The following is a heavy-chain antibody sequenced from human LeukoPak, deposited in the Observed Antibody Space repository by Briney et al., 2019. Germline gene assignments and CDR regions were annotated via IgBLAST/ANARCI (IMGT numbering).Heavy chain of an antibody. CDR2: ISGSGGST. J-gene: IGHJ3*02. V-gene: IGHV3-23*01. D-gene: IGHD3-9*01. CDR1: GFTFSSYA. CDR3: AKGTDAYYDILTGQEAFDI. Sequence: GGSLRLSCAASGFTFSSYAMSWVRQAPGKGLEWVSAISGSGGSTYYADSVKGRFTISRDNSKNTLYLQMNSLRAEDTAVYYCAKGTDAYYDILTGQEAFDIWGQGTMITVSS.